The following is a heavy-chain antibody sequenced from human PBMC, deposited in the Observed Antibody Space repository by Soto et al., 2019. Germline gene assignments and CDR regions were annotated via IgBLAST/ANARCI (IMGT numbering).Heavy chain of an antibody. V-gene: IGHV4-59*01. CDR2: IYYSGST. D-gene: IGHD3-10*01. J-gene: IGHJ3*02. CDR3: AREGYGSGGDDAFDI. Sequence: SETLSLTCTVSGGSISSYYWSWIRQPPGKGLEWIGYIYYSGSTNYNPSLKSRVTISVDTSKNQFSLKLSSVTAADTAVYYCAREGYGSGGDDAFDIWGQGTMVTVSS. CDR1: GGSISSYY.